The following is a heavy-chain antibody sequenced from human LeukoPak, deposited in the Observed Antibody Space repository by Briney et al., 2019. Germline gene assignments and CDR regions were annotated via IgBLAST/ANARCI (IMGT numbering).Heavy chain of an antibody. CDR3: AKALYDFWSGYYVYYYYYYMDV. Sequence: GGSLRLSCAASGFTFSSYAMSWVRQAPGKGLEWVSAISGSGGSTYYADSVKGRFTISRDNSKNTLYLQMNSLRAEDTAVYYCAKALYDFWSGYYVYYYYYYMDVWGKGTTVTVSS. J-gene: IGHJ6*03. CDR2: ISGSGGST. D-gene: IGHD3-3*01. V-gene: IGHV3-23*01. CDR1: GFTFSSYA.